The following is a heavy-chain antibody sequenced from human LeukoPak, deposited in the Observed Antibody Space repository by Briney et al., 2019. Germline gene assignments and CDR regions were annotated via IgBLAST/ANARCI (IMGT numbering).Heavy chain of an antibody. Sequence: ASVKVSCKASGYTFTSYYMHWVRQAPGQGLEWMGIINPSGGSTSYARKFQGRVTMTRDTSTSTVYMELSSLRSEDTAVYYCAPEMAFRHFDYWGQGTLVTVSS. D-gene: IGHD5-24*01. CDR3: APEMAFRHFDY. CDR1: GYTFTSYY. V-gene: IGHV1-46*01. CDR2: INPSGGST. J-gene: IGHJ4*02.